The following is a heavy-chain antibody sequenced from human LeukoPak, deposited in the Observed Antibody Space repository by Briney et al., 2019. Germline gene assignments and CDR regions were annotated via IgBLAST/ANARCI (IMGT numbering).Heavy chain of an antibody. Sequence: ASVKVSCKVSGYIFTELSMHWVRQSPGKGLEWMGGSDPENGKTVCAQNFQGRVTMTEDTSTDTAYMELSSLRSEDTAVYYCAIDTVYYDPPSYWGQGTLVTVSS. CDR3: AIDTVYYDPPSY. V-gene: IGHV1-24*01. CDR1: GYIFTELS. CDR2: SDPENGKT. D-gene: IGHD3-9*01. J-gene: IGHJ4*01.